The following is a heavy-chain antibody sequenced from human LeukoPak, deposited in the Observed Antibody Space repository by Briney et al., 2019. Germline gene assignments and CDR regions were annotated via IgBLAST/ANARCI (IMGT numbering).Heavy chain of an antibody. CDR3: ARDLREEVYYYYYYMDV. V-gene: IGHV3-33*01. CDR2: IWYDGSNK. Sequence: PGGSLRLSCAASGFTFSSYGMHWVRQAPGKGLEWVAVIWYDGSNKYYADSVKGRFTISRDNSKNTLYLQMNSLRAEDTAVYYCARDLREEVYYYYYYMDVWGKGTTVTVSS. CDR1: GFTFSSYG. J-gene: IGHJ6*03.